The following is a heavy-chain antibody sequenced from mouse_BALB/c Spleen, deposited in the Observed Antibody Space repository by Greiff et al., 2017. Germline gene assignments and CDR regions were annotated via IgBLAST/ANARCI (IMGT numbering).Heavy chain of an antibody. CDR1: GFTFSDYG. CDR3: ARGGSDSWFAY. J-gene: IGHJ3*01. D-gene: IGHD1-3*01. CDR2: ISNLAYSI. Sequence: EVKLVESGGGLVQPGGSRKLSCAASGFTFSDYGMAWVRQAPGKGPEWVAFISNLAYSIYYADTVTGRFTISRENAKNTLYLEMSSLRSEDTAMYYCARGGSDSWFAYWGQGTLVTVSA. V-gene: IGHV5-15*02.